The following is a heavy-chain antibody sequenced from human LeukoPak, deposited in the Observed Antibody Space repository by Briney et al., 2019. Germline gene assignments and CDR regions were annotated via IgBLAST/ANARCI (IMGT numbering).Heavy chain of an antibody. CDR3: ATDPPGSGRALDY. CDR1: GFTFSTHA. V-gene: IGHV3-33*01. D-gene: IGHD6-19*01. J-gene: IGHJ4*02. CDR2: IWADGSDQ. Sequence: GRSLRLSCAASGFTFSTHAMHWVRQAPGKGLDWVAYIWADGSDQEYADSVKGRFTISRDNSKKTVFLQMNSLRLEDTAVYYCATDPPGSGRALDYWGQGTLVTVSS.